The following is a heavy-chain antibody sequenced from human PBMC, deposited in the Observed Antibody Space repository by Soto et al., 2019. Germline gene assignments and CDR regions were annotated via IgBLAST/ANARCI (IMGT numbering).Heavy chain of an antibody. J-gene: IGHJ4*02. CDR3: ARHAPAADDY. CDR2: IYYSGST. V-gene: IGHV4-59*08. D-gene: IGHD6-13*01. Sequence: SETLSLTCTVSGGSISSYYWSWIRQPPGKGLEWIGYIYYSGSTNYNPSLKSRVTISVDTSKNQFSLKLSSVTAADTAVYYCARHAPAADDYWGQGTLVTVSS. CDR1: GGSISSYY.